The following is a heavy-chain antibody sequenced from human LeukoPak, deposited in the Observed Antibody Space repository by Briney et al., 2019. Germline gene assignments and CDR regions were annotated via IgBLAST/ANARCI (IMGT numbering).Heavy chain of an antibody. V-gene: IGHV3-33*01. CDR2: IWYDGNTK. D-gene: IGHD3-10*01. J-gene: IGHJ4*02. CDR1: GFNFSNYG. CDR3: ARDSGFGELVTYHFDY. Sequence: PGRSLRLSCAASGFNFSNYGMHWVRQVPGTGLEWVAVIWYDGNTKYYANYVKGRFTVPRDNSKNTLYLQMNILRPEDTAIYYCARDSGFGELVTYHFDYWGQGTLVTVSS.